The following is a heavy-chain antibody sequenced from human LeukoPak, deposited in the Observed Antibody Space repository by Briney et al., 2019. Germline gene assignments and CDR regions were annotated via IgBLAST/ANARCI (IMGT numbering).Heavy chain of an antibody. D-gene: IGHD6-13*01. CDR3: AKLLFSSSWYYFDY. J-gene: IGHJ4*02. CDR2: ISGSGGST. CDR1: GFTFSSYA. Sequence: GSLRLYCAASGFTFSSYAMSWVRQAPGKGLEWVSAISGSGGSTYYADSVKGRFTISRDNSKNTLYLQMNSLRAEDTAVYYCAKLLFSSSWYYFDYWGQGTLVTVSS. V-gene: IGHV3-23*01.